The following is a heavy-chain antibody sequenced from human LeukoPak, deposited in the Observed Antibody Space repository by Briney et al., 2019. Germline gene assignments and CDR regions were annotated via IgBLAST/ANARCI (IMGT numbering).Heavy chain of an antibody. D-gene: IGHD1-26*01. CDR2: LYYSGST. Sequence: SETLSLTCTVSGGSISSSSYYWGWIHQPPGKGLEWIGSLYYSGSTYYNPSLKSRVTISVDTSKNQFSLKLSSVTAADTAVYYCARRGSNWVLDYWGQGTLVTVSS. V-gene: IGHV4-39*01. CDR1: GGSISSSSYY. CDR3: ARRGSNWVLDY. J-gene: IGHJ4*02.